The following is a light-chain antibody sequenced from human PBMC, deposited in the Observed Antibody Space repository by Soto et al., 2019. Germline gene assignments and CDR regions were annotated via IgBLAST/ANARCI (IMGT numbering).Light chain of an antibody. CDR2: EVN. CDR1: STDVESYDL. V-gene: IGLV2-23*02. CDR3: CSYAGGNTFV. J-gene: IGLJ2*01. Sequence: QSVLTQPASVSGSPGQSITISCTGTSTDVESYDLVSWYQEQPGRAPRLLIFEVNKRPSGVSNRFSGSKSGNTASLTISGLEAEDDGDYFCCSYAGGNTFVFGGGTKLTVL.